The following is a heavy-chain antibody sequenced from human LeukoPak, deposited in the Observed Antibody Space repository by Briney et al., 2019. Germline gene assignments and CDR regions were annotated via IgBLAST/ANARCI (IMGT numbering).Heavy chain of an antibody. CDR2: ISSYNGNT. CDR1: GYTFNSYG. Sequence: ASVKVSCKTSGYTFNSYGFSWMRQAPGQGLEWMGWISSYNGNTKYAQKFQGRVTMTTDTSTSTAYMELRSLRNDDTAVYYCARAGGYCGRISCPYYFDYWGQGSLVAVSS. CDR3: ARAGGYCGRISCPYYFDY. V-gene: IGHV1-18*01. J-gene: IGHJ4*02. D-gene: IGHD2-15*01.